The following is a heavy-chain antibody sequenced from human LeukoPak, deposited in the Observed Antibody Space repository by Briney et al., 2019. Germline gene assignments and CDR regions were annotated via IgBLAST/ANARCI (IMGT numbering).Heavy chain of an antibody. CDR3: ARGATLPRAFYDFWSGTGNYYGMDV. CDR1: GYTFIAYG. J-gene: IGHJ6*02. D-gene: IGHD3-3*01. Sequence: GASVKVSCKASGYTFIAYGLHWVRQAPGQRPEWMGWINAGNGDTKYSQKFQGRVTMTRNTSISTAYMELSSLRSEDTAVYYCARGATLPRAFYDFWSGTGNYYGMDVWGQGTTVTVSS. V-gene: IGHV1-3*01. CDR2: INAGNGDT.